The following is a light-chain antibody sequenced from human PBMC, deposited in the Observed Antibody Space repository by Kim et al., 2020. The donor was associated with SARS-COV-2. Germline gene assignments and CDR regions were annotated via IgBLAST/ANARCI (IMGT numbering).Light chain of an antibody. J-gene: IGLJ2*01. Sequence: GKKVRITCQGDSLRSNYATWNQQKPGQAPIVVIYGKNNRPSGIPDRFSGSSSGDTASLTITGTQAGDEADYYCNSRGSNDNVLFGGGTQLTVL. CDR3: NSRGSNDNVL. CDR1: SLRSNY. CDR2: GKN. V-gene: IGLV3-19*01.